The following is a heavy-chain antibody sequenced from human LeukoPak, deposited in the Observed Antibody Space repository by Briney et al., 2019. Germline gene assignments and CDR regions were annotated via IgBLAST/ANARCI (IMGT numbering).Heavy chain of an antibody. V-gene: IGHV4-59*01. D-gene: IGHD2-2*01. CDR1: GGSISSYY. J-gene: IGHJ3*02. CDR2: IYYSGST. CDR3: ARGGHGSTRVEDAFDI. Sequence: PSETLSLTCTVSGGSISSYYWSWIRQPPGKGLEWIGYIYYSGSTNYNPSLKSRVTISVDTSKNQFSLKLSSVTAADTAVYYCARGGHGSTRVEDAFDIWGQGTMVTVSS.